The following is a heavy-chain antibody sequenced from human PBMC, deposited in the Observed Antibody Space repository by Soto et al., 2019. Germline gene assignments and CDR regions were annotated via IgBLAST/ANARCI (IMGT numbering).Heavy chain of an antibody. CDR3: AKDLTRQLANWLDP. Sequence: AASVKVSCKASGFSFTGYYIHWLRQAPGQGLEWMGWINAHSGGTEYAQKFQGRVTLTRDTSIATAYLTLTSLTSDDTALYYCAKDLTRQLANWLDPWGQGTQVTVSS. CDR2: INAHSGGT. J-gene: IGHJ5*02. CDR1: GFSFTGYY. V-gene: IGHV1-2*02. D-gene: IGHD6-6*01.